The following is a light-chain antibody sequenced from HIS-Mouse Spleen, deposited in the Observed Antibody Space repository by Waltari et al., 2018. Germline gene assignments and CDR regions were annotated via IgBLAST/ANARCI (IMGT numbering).Light chain of an antibody. V-gene: IGLV1-47*01. CDR3: AAWDDSLSGPV. CDR1: SSNIGSNY. J-gene: IGLJ3*02. CDR2: WNN. Sequence: QSVLTQPPSASGTPGQRVTISCSGSSSNIGSNYVYWYQQLPGTAPKPLIYWNNPRPSGVPGRFSGSKSGPSASLAIGGLRSEDEADYYCAAWDDSLSGPVFGGGTKLTVL.